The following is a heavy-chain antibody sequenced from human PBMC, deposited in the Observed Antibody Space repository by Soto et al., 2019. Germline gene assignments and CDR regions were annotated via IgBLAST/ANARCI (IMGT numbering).Heavy chain of an antibody. Sequence: GGSLRLSCAASGFDFSGYTIHWVRQAPGKGLEWVAVISYDGSDRYYADSVKGRFTISRDNAKKTLYLQMNSLTIEDTAVYYCARVDCSTTTCYYYGFDVWGQGTTVTVSS. CDR3: ARVDCSTTTCYYYGFDV. J-gene: IGHJ6*02. V-gene: IGHV3-30-3*01. CDR2: ISYDGSDR. D-gene: IGHD2-2*01. CDR1: GFDFSGYT.